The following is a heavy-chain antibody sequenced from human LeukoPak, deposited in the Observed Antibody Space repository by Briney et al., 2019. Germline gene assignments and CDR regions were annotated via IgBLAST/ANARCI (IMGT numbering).Heavy chain of an antibody. V-gene: IGHV3-74*01. CDR3: ARDRPLGVYCSSTSCYDSWFDP. CDR1: GFIFNNYW. D-gene: IGHD2-2*01. CDR2: INSDGSSR. Sequence: GGSLRLSCAASGFIFNNYWMHWVRQAPGKGLVWVSRINSDGSSRNYADSVKGRFTISRDNAKNTLYLQMNSLRAEDTAVYYCARDRPLGVYCSSTSCYDSWFDPWGQGTLVTVSS. J-gene: IGHJ5*02.